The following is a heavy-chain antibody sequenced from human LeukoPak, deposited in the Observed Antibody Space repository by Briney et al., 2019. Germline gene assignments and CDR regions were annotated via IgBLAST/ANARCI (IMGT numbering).Heavy chain of an antibody. J-gene: IGHJ6*02. CDR2: INSDGGKT. CDR3: ATWAFYHGLDV. V-gene: IGHV3-43*02. D-gene: IGHD1-26*01. Sequence: GSLRLSFAASGFAFHAFDMYWVRQAPGKGLEWVSRINSDGGKTYYADSVRGRFTISRDNSKNSLYLQMNSLRTDDAALYYCATWAFYHGLDVWGQGTTVTVSS. CDR1: GFAFHAFD.